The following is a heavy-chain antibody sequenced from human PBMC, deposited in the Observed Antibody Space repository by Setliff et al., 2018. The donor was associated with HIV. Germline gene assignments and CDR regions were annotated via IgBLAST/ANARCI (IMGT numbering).Heavy chain of an antibody. CDR3: ARGGVGATNLDY. CDR1: GGSFSGYY. Sequence: SETLSLTCAVYGGSFSGYYWSWIRQPPGKGLEWIGEINHSGSTNYNPPLKSRVTISVDTSKNQFSLKLSSVTAADTAVYYCARGGVGATNLDYWGQGTLVTVSS. V-gene: IGHV4-34*01. J-gene: IGHJ4*02. D-gene: IGHD1-26*01. CDR2: INHSGST.